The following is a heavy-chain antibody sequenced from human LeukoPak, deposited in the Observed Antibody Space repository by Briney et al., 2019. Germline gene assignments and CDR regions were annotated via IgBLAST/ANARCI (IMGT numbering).Heavy chain of an antibody. D-gene: IGHD3-16*01. Sequence: GGSLRLSCAASGFTFSSYWMSWVRQAPGKGLEWVSVIYSGGNTYYAESVKGRFTVSRDNSNNTLYLQMSSLRAEDTAVYYCARATSSQVWPFDIWGQGTMVTVSS. CDR2: IYSGGNT. CDR1: GFTFSSYW. J-gene: IGHJ3*02. V-gene: IGHV3-53*01. CDR3: ARATSSQVWPFDI.